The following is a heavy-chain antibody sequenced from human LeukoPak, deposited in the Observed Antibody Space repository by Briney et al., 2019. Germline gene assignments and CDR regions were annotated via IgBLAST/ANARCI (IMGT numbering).Heavy chain of an antibody. V-gene: IGHV4-59*01. Sequence: SETLSLTCTVSGGSISSYYWSWIRQPPGKGLEWIGYIYYSGSTNYNPSLKSRVTISVDTSKNQFSLKLSSVTAADTAVYYCARGDQLLQGYYFDYWGQGTLVTVSS. CDR1: GGSISSYY. J-gene: IGHJ4*02. CDR2: IYYSGST. D-gene: IGHD4-23*01. CDR3: ARGDQLLQGYYFDY.